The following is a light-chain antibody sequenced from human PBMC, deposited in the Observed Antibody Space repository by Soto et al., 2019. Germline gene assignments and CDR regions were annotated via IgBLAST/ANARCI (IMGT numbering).Light chain of an antibody. CDR3: QQYGSSPPIT. J-gene: IGKJ5*01. V-gene: IGKV3-20*01. CDR2: GAS. CDR1: QSVSSSY. Sequence: EIVLISVAGAPLKKTREKATLSCRASQSVSSSYLAWYQQKPGQAPRLLIYGASSRATGIPDRFSGSGSGTDFTLTISRLEPEDFAVYYCQQYGSSPPITFGQGTRLEI.